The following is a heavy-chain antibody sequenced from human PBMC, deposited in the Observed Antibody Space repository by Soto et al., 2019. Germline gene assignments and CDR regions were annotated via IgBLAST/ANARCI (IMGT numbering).Heavy chain of an antibody. V-gene: IGHV3-23*01. J-gene: IGHJ6*02. CDR2: ISGSGGST. CDR3: AGGRIAVAGRVYYYYGMDV. D-gene: IGHD6-19*01. CDR1: GFTFSSYA. Sequence: EVQLLESGGGLVQPGGSLRLSCAASGFTFSSYAMSWVRQAPGKGLEWVSAISGSGGSTYYADSVKGRFTISRDNSXNXLXXHMNSLRAEDTAVYYCAGGRIAVAGRVYYYYGMDVWGQGTTVTVSS.